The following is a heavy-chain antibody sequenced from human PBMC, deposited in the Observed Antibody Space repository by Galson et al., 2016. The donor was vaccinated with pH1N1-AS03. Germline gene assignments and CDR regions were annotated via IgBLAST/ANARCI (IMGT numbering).Heavy chain of an antibody. Sequence: TLSLTCNVSGASISNDGYYWTWIRQDSGRGLVWIGNVYNRGTTSYNPSLKSRVAIPVDTSQNQFSLRLNSVTAADTAVYYCSRWTDSGSYYDYFHHWGQGTLVTVSS. J-gene: IGHJ1*01. V-gene: IGHV4-31*03. CDR3: SRWTDSGSYYDYFHH. CDR1: GASISNDGYY. CDR2: VYNRGTT. D-gene: IGHD1-26*01.